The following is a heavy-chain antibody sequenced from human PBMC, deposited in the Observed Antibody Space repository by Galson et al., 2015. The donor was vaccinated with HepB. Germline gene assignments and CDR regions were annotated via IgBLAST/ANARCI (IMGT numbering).Heavy chain of an antibody. CDR2: IDQDESEK. V-gene: IGHV3-7*01. Sequence: SLRLSCAASGFTFSRYWMSWVRQAPGKGLEWVANIDQDESEKYYVGSVKGRFTISRDNSMNTVYLQMNSLRADDTGVYYCARDKFWEEVGATLDNWGQGTLVTVSS. CDR3: ARDKFWEEVGATLDN. CDR1: GFTFSRYW. D-gene: IGHD1-26*01. J-gene: IGHJ4*02.